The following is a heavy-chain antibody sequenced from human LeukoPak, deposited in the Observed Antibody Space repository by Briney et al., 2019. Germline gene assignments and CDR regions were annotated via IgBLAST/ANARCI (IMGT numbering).Heavy chain of an antibody. D-gene: IGHD6-13*01. CDR1: GFTFSSYS. CDR3: AQARYSSSWNFDY. V-gene: IGHV3-21*01. J-gene: IGHJ4*02. Sequence: PGGSLGLSCAASGFTFSSYSMNWVRQAPGKGLEWVSSISSSSSYIYYADSVKGRFTISRDNAKNSLYLQMNSLRAEDTAVYYCAQARYSSSWNFDYWGQGTLVTVSS. CDR2: ISSSSSYI.